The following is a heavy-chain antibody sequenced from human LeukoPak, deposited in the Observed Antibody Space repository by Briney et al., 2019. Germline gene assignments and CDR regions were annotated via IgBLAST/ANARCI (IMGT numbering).Heavy chain of an antibody. Sequence: PSETLSLTCTVSGGSINSYYWSWIRQPPGRGLEWVGSIHYSGSTSYNPSLRSRVTISVDKSKNQFFLTLTSVTAADTAVYYCARDLGVLSRYYYYMDVWGKGTTVTVSS. V-gene: IGHV4-59*12. CDR2: IHYSGST. CDR1: GGSINSYY. CDR3: ARDLGVLSRYYYYMDV. J-gene: IGHJ6*03. D-gene: IGHD3-16*02.